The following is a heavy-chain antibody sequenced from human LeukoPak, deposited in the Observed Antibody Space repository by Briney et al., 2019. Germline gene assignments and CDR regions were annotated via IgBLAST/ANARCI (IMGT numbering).Heavy chain of an antibody. CDR1: GGTFSSYA. D-gene: IGHD2-15*01. J-gene: IGHJ5*02. CDR3: ARDSGRSYSELWFDP. V-gene: IGHV1-69*06. Sequence: SVKVSCKASGGTFSSYAISWVRQAPGQGLEWMGRIIPIFGTANYAQKFQGRVTITADKSTSTAYMELSSLRTEDTAVYYCARDSGRSYSELWFDPWGQGTLVTVSS. CDR2: IIPIFGTA.